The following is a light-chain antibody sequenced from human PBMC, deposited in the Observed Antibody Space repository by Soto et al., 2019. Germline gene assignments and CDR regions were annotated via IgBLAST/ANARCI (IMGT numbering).Light chain of an antibody. CDR1: QSISSTY. CDR3: QQYFASSWT. CDR2: AAS. Sequence: EIVLTQSPGTQSLSPGERATLSCRASQSISSTYLAWYRQKSGQAPRLLIYAASSRATGIPDRFSGSGSGTDFTLNISRLEPEDCAVYYCQQYFASSWTFGQGTRVEIK. J-gene: IGKJ1*01. V-gene: IGKV3-20*01.